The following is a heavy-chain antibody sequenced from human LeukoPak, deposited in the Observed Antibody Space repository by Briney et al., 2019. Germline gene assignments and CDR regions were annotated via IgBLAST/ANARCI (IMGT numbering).Heavy chain of an antibody. J-gene: IGHJ4*02. CDR1: GFTFSSYW. CDR2: INSDGSST. CDR3: ARAPVAGTYFDY. Sequence: GGSLRPSCAASGFTFSSYWMHWVRQAPGKGLVWVSRINSDGSSTSYADSVKGRFTISRDNAKNTLYLQMNSLRAEDTAVYYCARAPVAGTYFDYWGQGTLVTVSS. V-gene: IGHV3-74*01. D-gene: IGHD6-19*01.